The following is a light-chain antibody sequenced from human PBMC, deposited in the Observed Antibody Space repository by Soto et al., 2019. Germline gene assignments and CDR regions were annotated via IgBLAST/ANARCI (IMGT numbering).Light chain of an antibody. V-gene: IGLV2-8*01. Sequence: QSVLTQPPSASGSPGQSVTISCTGTKNDIGVYDFVSWYQHHPGKAPRLFIYEVVQRPSGVPDRFSGSKSGNTASLTDSGPQAADEADYFCKSYAGSNTYVFGSGTK. CDR1: KNDIGVYDF. J-gene: IGLJ1*01. CDR3: KSYAGSNTYV. CDR2: EVV.